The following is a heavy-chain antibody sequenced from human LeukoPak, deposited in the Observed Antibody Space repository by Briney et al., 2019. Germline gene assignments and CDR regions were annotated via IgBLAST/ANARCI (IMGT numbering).Heavy chain of an antibody. CDR2: IYTSGST. V-gene: IGHV4-4*07. J-gene: IGHJ3*02. D-gene: IGHD2-21*02. CDR1: GGSISSCY. Sequence: PSETLSLTCTASGGSISSCYWSWIRQPAGKGLEWIGRIYTSGSTNYNPSLKSRVTMSVDTSKNQFSLKLSSVTAADTAVYYCARDCGGDCSDAFDIWGQGTMVTVSS. CDR3: ARDCGGDCSDAFDI.